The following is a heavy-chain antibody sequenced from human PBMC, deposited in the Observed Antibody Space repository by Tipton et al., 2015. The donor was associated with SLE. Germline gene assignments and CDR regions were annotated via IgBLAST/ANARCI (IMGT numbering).Heavy chain of an antibody. CDR2: ISYSGST. D-gene: IGHD6-19*01. V-gene: IGHV4-61*05. CDR3: ARGLDPYYFDY. J-gene: IGHJ4*02. CDR1: GAPISSSSYF. Sequence: TLSLTCTVSGAPISSSSYFWDWIRQPPGKGLEWIGYISYSGSTNYNPSVRSRVSISLDTSKNQFSLKVSPVTAADTAVYYCARGLDPYYFDYWGQGTLVTVSS.